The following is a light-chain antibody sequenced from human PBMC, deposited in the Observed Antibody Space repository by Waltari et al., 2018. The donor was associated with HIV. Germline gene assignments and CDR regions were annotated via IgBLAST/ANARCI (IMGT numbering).Light chain of an antibody. CDR3: GTWDSSLSAGHWV. V-gene: IGLV1-51*01. Sequence: QSVLTQPPSVSAAPGQKVTISCSGSSSNIGNNYVSWYQQPPGTTPKLRIYDNNKRPSVIPDRFSGSKSGTSATLGITGLQTGDVADYYCGTWDSSLSAGHWVFGGGTKLTVL. J-gene: IGLJ3*02. CDR2: DNN. CDR1: SSNIGNNY.